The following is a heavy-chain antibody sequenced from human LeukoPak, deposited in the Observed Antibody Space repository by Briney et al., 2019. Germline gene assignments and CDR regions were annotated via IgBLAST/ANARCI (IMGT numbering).Heavy chain of an antibody. V-gene: IGHV3-33*01. Sequence: GRSLRLSCAASGFTFSNYAMHWVRQAPGKGLECVALIWYDGSNEFYADSVKGRFTISRDNSKNTLYLQMNSLRAEDTAIYYCAREAGYDTGGYPRDYWGQGTLVTVSS. CDR2: IWYDGSNE. J-gene: IGHJ4*02. D-gene: IGHD2-8*02. CDR3: AREAGYDTGGYPRDY. CDR1: GFTFSNYA.